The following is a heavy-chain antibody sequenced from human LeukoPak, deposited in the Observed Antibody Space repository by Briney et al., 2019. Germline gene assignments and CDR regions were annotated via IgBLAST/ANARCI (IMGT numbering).Heavy chain of an antibody. CDR3: AKDFDVVVTSVLRYFDY. V-gene: IGHV3-23*01. Sequence: GGSLRLSCAASGFTFSSYGMSWVRQAPGKGLEWVSAISGSGGSTYYADSVKGRFTISRDNSKNTLYLQMNSLRAEDTAVYYCAKDFDVVVTSVLRYFDYWGQGTLVTVSS. CDR2: ISGSGGST. CDR1: GFTFSSYG. D-gene: IGHD2-21*02. J-gene: IGHJ4*02.